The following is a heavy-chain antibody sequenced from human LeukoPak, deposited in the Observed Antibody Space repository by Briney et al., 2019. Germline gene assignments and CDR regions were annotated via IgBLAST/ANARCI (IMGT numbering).Heavy chain of an antibody. J-gene: IGHJ4*02. CDR1: GGTFSSYA. CDR3: ARSETGSWSGYYCYY. V-gene: IGHV1-69*05. CDR2: IIPIFGTA. D-gene: IGHD3-3*01. Sequence: SVKVSCKASGGTFSSYAISWVRQAPGQGLEWMGGIIPIFGTANYAQKFQGRVTITTDESTSTAYMELSSLRSEDTAVYYCARSETGSWSGYYCYYWGQGTLVTVSS.